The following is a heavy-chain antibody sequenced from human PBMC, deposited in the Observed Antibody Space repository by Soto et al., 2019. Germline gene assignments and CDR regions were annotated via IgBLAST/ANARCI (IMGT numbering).Heavy chain of an antibody. CDR3: VRDPGSAMFDH. V-gene: IGHV1-18*04. Sequence: GASVKVSCKTSGYTFTSYDITWARQAPRQGLEWMGGMNVQKGNTNYAQVLQGRVTMTADTSTSTAYMELRSLRSDDTAVYYCVRDPGSAMFDHWGQGTLVTVSS. D-gene: IGHD2-15*01. CDR2: MNVQKGNT. CDR1: GYTFTSYD. J-gene: IGHJ4*02.